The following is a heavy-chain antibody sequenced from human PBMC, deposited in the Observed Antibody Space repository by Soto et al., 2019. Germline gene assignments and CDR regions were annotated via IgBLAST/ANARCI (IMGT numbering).Heavy chain of an antibody. Sequence: LSLTCTVSGGSISTRSSYWVWIRQPPGKGLEWIGSIYYIGDTCCNPXXKIRVAIXXDSSRTRFSLXLNSVTTGDTAVYYCGAQDYVAKGYQFETWGQGTMVTVSS. CDR3: GAQDYVAKGYQFET. V-gene: IGHV4-39*02. CDR1: GGSISTRSSY. D-gene: IGHD2-2*01. CDR2: IYYIGDT. J-gene: IGHJ5*02.